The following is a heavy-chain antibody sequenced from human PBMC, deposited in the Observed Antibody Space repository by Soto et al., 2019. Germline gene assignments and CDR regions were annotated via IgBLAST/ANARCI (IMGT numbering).Heavy chain of an antibody. CDR2: INSDGSST. J-gene: IGHJ4*02. CDR3: VRKSLVVAAATREDY. CDR1: GFTFSSYW. Sequence: EVQLVESGGGLVQPGGSLRLSCAASGFTFSSYWMHWVRQAPGKGLVWVSRINSDGSSTSYADSVKGRFTISRDNAKNTLYMQMNSLRAEDTAVYYCVRKSLVVAAATREDYWGQGTLVTVS. D-gene: IGHD2-15*01. V-gene: IGHV3-74*01.